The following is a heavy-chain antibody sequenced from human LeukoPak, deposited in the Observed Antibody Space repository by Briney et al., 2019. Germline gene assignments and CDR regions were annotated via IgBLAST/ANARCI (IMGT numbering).Heavy chain of an antibody. D-gene: IGHD1-26*01. V-gene: IGHV4-39*01. Sequence: PSETLSLTCTVSGGSISSSSYYWGWIRQPPGKGLEWTGSIYYSGSTYYNPSLKSRVTISVDTSKNQFSLKLSSVTAADTAVYYCARHGIVGATVDYWGQGTLVTVSS. CDR1: GGSISSSSYY. J-gene: IGHJ4*02. CDR3: ARHGIVGATVDY. CDR2: IYYSGST.